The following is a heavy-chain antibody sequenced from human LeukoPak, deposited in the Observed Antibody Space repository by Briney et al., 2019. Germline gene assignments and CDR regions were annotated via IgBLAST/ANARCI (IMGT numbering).Heavy chain of an antibody. V-gene: IGHV1-8*01. CDR3: ARRQHNPLDY. Sequence: ASVKVSCKPSGYTFTTYDINWVRQATGQGLEWMGWMSPNSGNTGYAQKFQGRVTLTRNTSISTAYMELSSLRFEDTAVYYCARRQHNPLDYWGQGTLVTVSS. J-gene: IGHJ4*02. D-gene: IGHD1-14*01. CDR1: GYTFTTYD. CDR2: MSPNSGNT.